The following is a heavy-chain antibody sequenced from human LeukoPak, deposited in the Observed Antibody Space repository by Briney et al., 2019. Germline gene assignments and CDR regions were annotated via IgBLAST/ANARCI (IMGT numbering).Heavy chain of an antibody. CDR3: ATFRVGATPPVGDY. Sequence: GASVKVSCKVSGYTLTELSMYWVRQAPGKGLEWMGGFDPEDGETIYAQKFQGRVTTTEDTSTDTAYMELSSLRSEDTAVYYCATFRVGATPPVGDYWGQGTLVTVSS. J-gene: IGHJ4*02. D-gene: IGHD1-26*01. CDR2: FDPEDGET. V-gene: IGHV1-24*01. CDR1: GYTLTELS.